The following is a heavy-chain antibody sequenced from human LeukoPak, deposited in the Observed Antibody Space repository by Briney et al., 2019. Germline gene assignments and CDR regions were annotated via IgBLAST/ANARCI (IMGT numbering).Heavy chain of an antibody. CDR3: ARWACSGGSCYINYYGMDV. Sequence: ASVKVSCKASGYTFTSYGISWVRQAPGRGLEWMGWISAYNGNTNYAQKLQGRVTMTTDTSTSTAYMELRSLRSDDTAVYYCARWACSGGSCYINYYGMDVWGQGTTVTVSS. CDR1: GYTFTSYG. D-gene: IGHD2-15*01. V-gene: IGHV1-18*01. J-gene: IGHJ6*02. CDR2: ISAYNGNT.